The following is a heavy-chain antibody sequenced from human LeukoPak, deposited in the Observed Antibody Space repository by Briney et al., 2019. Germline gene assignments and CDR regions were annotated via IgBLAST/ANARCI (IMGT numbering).Heavy chain of an antibody. Sequence: PGGSLRLSCAASGFTFSSYEMNWVRQAPGKGLEWVSFISSSGSTIYYADSVKGRFTISRDYAKNSLFLQMNSLRVEDTAVYYCARDASDWSFDIWGQGTMVTVSS. V-gene: IGHV3-48*03. CDR2: ISSSGSTI. CDR1: GFTFSSYE. CDR3: ARDASDWSFDI. D-gene: IGHD2-21*01. J-gene: IGHJ3*02.